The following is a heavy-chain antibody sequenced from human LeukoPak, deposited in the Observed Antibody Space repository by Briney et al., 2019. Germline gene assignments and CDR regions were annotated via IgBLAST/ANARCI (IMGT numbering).Heavy chain of an antibody. V-gene: IGHV3-21*01. CDR1: GFTFSSYS. Sequence: PGGSLRLSCAASGFTFSSYSMNWVRQAPGKGLEWVSSISSSSSYIYYADPVKGRFTISRDNAKNSLYLQMNSLRAEDTAVYYCARETSIAAAGLDYWGQGTLVTVSS. D-gene: IGHD6-13*01. J-gene: IGHJ4*02. CDR3: ARETSIAAAGLDY. CDR2: ISSSSSYI.